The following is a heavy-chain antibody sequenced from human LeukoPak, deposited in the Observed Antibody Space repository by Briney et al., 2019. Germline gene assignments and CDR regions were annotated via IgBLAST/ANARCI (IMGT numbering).Heavy chain of an antibody. J-gene: IGHJ5*02. V-gene: IGHV3-23*01. CDR3: ARDRPNYYGSNGHYYQRNGDH. CDR2: ITSSGEST. D-gene: IGHD3-22*01. CDR1: EFSFSIYA. Sequence: GGSLRLSCAASEFSFSIYAMSWVRQAPGKGLEWVSSITSSGESTYYAGSVKGRFTISRDNSKNTVYLKMNSLRAEDTAVYYCARDRPNYYGSNGHYYQRNGDHWGQGTLVTVSS.